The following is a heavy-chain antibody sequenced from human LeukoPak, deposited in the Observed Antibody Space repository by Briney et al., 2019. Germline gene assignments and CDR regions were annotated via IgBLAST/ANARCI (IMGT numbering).Heavy chain of an antibody. CDR1: GYSISSGYY. D-gene: IGHD6-19*01. J-gene: IGHJ4*02. Sequence: SETLSLTCAVSGYSISSGYYWGWIRHPPGKGLGWIGSIYHSGSTYYNPSLKSRVTISVDTSKNQFSLKLSSVTAADTAVYYCARAIIAVAGVYYFDYWGQGTLVTVSS. CDR3: ARAIIAVAGVYYFDY. V-gene: IGHV4-38-2*01. CDR2: IYHSGST.